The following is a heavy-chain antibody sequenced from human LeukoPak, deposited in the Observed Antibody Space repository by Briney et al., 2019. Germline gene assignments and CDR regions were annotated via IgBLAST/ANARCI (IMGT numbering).Heavy chain of an antibody. Sequence: GRSLRLSCAAPGFTFSTYSMNWVRQAGEEGLEWVSSISTTSSYMYYADSVKGRFTISRDNAKKSLYLQMNSLRAEDTAVYYCARDRDFYRFFDLWGRGTLVTVST. V-gene: IGHV3-21*01. CDR3: ARDRDFYRFFDL. J-gene: IGHJ2*01. CDR2: ISTTSSYM. D-gene: IGHD2/OR15-2a*01. CDR1: GFTFSTYS.